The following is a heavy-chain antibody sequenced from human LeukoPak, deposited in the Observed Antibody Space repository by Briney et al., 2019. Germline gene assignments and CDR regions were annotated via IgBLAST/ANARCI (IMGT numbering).Heavy chain of an antibody. CDR1: GGSFSGYY. J-gene: IGHJ1*01. Sequence: SETLSLTCAVYGGSFSGYYWSWIRQPPGKGLEWIGEINHSGSTNYNPSLKSRVTISVDTSKNQFSLKLSSVTAADTAVYYCARAVLRYCSGGSCYSGYFQHWGQGTLVTVSS. CDR2: INHSGST. D-gene: IGHD2-15*01. V-gene: IGHV4-34*01. CDR3: ARAVLRYCSGGSCYSGYFQH.